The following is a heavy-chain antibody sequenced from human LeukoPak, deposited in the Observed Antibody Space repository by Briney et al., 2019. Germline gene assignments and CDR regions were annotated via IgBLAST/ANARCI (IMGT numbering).Heavy chain of an antibody. CDR3: AKSGYPNYYYYYMDV. CDR1: GFTFSRYD. J-gene: IGHJ6*03. D-gene: IGHD3-9*01. V-gene: IGHV3-7*03. Sequence: GRSLRLSCVASGFTFSRYDVHWVRQAPGKGLEWVANIKEDGNEKYYVDLVKGRFTISRDNSKNTLYLQMNSLRADDTAVYYCAKSGYPNYYYYYMDVWGKGTTVTVSS. CDR2: IKEDGNEK.